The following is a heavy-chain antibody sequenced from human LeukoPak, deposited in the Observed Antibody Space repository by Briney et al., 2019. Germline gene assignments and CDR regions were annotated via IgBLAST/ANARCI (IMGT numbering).Heavy chain of an antibody. D-gene: IGHD3-22*01. V-gene: IGHV1-69*13. J-gene: IGHJ4*02. CDR1: GYTFTSYA. CDR3: ARDLADYYESSGYYPTHY. CDR2: IIPIFGTS. Sequence: ASVKVSCKASGYTFTSYAITWVRQAPGQGLEWMGGIIPIFGTSNYAQKFQGRVTITADESTSTAYMELSSLRSEDTAVYYCARDLADYYESSGYYPTHYWGQGTLVTVSS.